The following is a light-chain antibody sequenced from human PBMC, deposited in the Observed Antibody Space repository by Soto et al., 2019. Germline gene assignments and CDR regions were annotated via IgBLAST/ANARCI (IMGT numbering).Light chain of an antibody. Sequence: QSVLSQSPSASGTPGQRVTLSCSGRSSNIGSNYVYWFQQLPGTAPKLLIYANDQRPSGVPDRFSGSKSGTSASLAISGLRSEDEATYYCVVWDDGLGGPWVFAGGTKLTVL. J-gene: IGLJ3*02. CDR3: VVWDDGLGGPWV. CDR2: AND. CDR1: SSNIGSNY. V-gene: IGLV1-47*02.